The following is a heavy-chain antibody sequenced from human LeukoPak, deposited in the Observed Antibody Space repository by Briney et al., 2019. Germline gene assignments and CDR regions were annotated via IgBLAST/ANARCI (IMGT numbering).Heavy chain of an antibody. Sequence: PGGSLRLSCAASGFTFSSYSMNWVRQAPGKGLEWIGEITQIESINYNPSLASRVTMSVDTSKNQFSLKMTSVTAADAAVYFCARRPKTVPAALRRSSFYMDVWGEGTTVTVSS. CDR3: ARRPKTVPAALRRSSFYMDV. V-gene: IGHV4-34*01. D-gene: IGHD2-2*01. CDR2: ITQIESI. J-gene: IGHJ6*03. CDR1: GFTFSSYS.